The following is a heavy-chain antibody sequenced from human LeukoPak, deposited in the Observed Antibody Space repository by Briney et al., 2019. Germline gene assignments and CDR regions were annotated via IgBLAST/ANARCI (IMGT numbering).Heavy chain of an antibody. V-gene: IGHV3-21*06. D-gene: IGHD3-22*01. CDR2: ISSSSSYI. CDR3: ARDRDYYDRIGYYHDAFDI. Sequence: PGGSLRLSCAASGFIFSSYTMNWVRQAPGKGLEWVSFISSSSSYIYYADSVKGRFHISRDDAKASLYLQMNSLRGEDTAVYYCARDRDYYDRIGYYHDAFDIWGEGTMVTVSS. CDR1: GFIFSSYT. J-gene: IGHJ3*02.